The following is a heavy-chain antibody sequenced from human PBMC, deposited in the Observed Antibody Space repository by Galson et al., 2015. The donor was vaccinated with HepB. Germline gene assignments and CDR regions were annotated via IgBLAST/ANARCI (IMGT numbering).Heavy chain of an antibody. J-gene: IGHJ4*02. CDR2: ISYDGSNK. CDR3: ARDGSYSSSLGDFDY. D-gene: IGHD6-13*01. Sequence: LRLSCAASGFTFSSYAMHWVRQAPGKGLEWVAVISYDGSNKYYADSVKGRFTISRDNSKNTLYLQMNSLRAEDTAVYYCARDGSYSSSLGDFDYWGQGTLVTVSS. CDR1: GFTFSSYA. V-gene: IGHV3-30-3*01.